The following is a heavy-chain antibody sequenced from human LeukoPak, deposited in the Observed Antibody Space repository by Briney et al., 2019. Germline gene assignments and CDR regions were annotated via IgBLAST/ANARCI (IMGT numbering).Heavy chain of an antibody. D-gene: IGHD6-19*01. J-gene: IGHJ4*02. V-gene: IGHV3-74*03. CDR3: ARGGIAVAGTGVDY. Sequence: PGGSLRLSCAASGFTFSSYWMHWVRQDPGRGLVWLSRINSDGSTTTYAHSVRGRFTISRDNAKNTLYLQMNSLRAEDTAVYYCARGGIAVAGTGVDYWGQGTLVTVSS. CDR2: INSDGSTT. CDR1: GFTFSSYW.